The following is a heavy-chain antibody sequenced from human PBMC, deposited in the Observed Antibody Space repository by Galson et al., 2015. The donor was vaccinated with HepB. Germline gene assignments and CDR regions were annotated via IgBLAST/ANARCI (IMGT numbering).Heavy chain of an antibody. CDR1: GDSVSSNSAA. D-gene: IGHD6-13*01. J-gene: IGHJ4*02. Sequence: CAISGDSVSSNSAAWNWIRQSPSRGLEWLGRTYYRSKWYNDYAVSVKSRITINPDTSKNQFSLQLNSVTPEDTAVYYCAREERATRLPYSSSWSPSDYWGQGTLVTV. CDR2: TYYRSKWYN. V-gene: IGHV6-1*01. CDR3: AREERATRLPYSSSWSPSDY.